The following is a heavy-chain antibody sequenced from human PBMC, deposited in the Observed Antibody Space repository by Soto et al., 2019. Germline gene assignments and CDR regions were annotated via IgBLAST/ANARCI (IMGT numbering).Heavy chain of an antibody. Sequence: GASVKVSYKASGYTFTSYAIHWVRQAPGQRLEWMGWINAGNGNTKYSQKFRGRFTITRDTSASTAYMELSGLRSEDTALYYCARDVSSGYHRFDFWGQGTQVTVSS. J-gene: IGHJ4*02. V-gene: IGHV1-3*01. D-gene: IGHD3-22*01. CDR3: ARDVSSGYHRFDF. CDR1: GYTFTSYA. CDR2: INAGNGNT.